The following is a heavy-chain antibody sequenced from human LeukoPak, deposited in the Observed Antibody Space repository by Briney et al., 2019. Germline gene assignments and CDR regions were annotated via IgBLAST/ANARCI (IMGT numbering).Heavy chain of an antibody. V-gene: IGHV3-23*01. D-gene: IGHD3-22*01. J-gene: IGHJ3*02. CDR2: ITVSGGGT. CDR3: AREGRHYYDSSGYSYDAFDI. CDR1: GLTLSRFA. Sequence: GGSLRLSCAAAGLTLSRFAIRWVRQAPGKGLGWVSGITVSGGGTYYADSVKGRFTISRDKSKHTLYLQMNSLRAEDTAVYYCAREGRHYYDSSGYSYDAFDIWGQGTMVTVSS.